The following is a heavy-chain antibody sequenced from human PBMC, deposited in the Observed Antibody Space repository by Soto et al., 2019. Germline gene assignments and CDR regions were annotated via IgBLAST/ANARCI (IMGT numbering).Heavy chain of an antibody. CDR2: IYPDDSHA. D-gene: IGHD3-22*01. CDR3: ASTTYYYDSSGSQDAFDI. V-gene: IGHV5-51*01. CDR1: GYSFTTYW. Sequence: GESLKISCRGSGYSFTTYWIAWVCQMPGKGLEWMGIIYPDDSHATYNPSFQGQVTISADKSINTAYLQWSSLKASDTAMYYCASTTYYYDSSGSQDAFDIWGQGKMVTVSS. J-gene: IGHJ3*02.